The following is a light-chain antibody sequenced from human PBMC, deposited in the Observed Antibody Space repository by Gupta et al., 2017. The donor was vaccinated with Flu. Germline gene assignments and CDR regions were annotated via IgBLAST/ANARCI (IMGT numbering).Light chain of an antibody. CDR1: QGIRNY. CDR3: QQYDSFPLT. Sequence: GDRVTITCRASQGIRNYLAWFQQKPGKAPESLIFAASSLQSGVPSRFSGSGSGTDLTLTISSLQPEDFATYYCQQYDSFPLTFGGGTKVEI. CDR2: AAS. V-gene: IGKV1-16*01. J-gene: IGKJ4*01.